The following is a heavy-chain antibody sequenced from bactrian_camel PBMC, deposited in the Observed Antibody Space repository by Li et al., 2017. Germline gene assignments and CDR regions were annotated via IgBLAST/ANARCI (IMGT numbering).Heavy chain of an antibody. CDR1: GFTSSGNW. V-gene: IGHV3S6*01. CDR2: MESDGSNT. CDR3: TFAPGISWWAFFTY. J-gene: IGHJ4*01. Sequence: HVQLVESGGGLVQPGGSLRLSCAASGFTSSGNWQYWVRQIPGKGLEWVSRMESDGSNTNYADSVKGRFTISRDNDKNTVFLQMNTLQYEDTALYYCTFAPGISWWAFFTYWGQGTQVTVS. D-gene: IGHD6*01.